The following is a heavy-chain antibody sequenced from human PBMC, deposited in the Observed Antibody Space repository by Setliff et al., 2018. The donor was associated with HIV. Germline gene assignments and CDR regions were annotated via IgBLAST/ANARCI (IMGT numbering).Heavy chain of an antibody. J-gene: IGHJ4*02. CDR2: GYYSGIT. Sequence: PSETLSLTCTVSGGSISNYYWRWIRQPPGKGLEWIGCGYYSGITHYDPSLKSRVSISVDASKNQFSLRLNSVTVADTAGYFCARSSRGSLRDLDYWGPGTLVTVSS. D-gene: IGHD2-21*02. CDR1: GGSISNYY. CDR3: ARSSRGSLRDLDY. V-gene: IGHV4-59*08.